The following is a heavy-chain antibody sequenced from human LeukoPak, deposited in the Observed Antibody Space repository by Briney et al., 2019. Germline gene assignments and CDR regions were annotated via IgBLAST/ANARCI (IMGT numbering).Heavy chain of an antibody. CDR1: GFTFSTYS. D-gene: IGHD3-10*01. CDR3: AKESLWFGELLSYYYMDV. Sequence: GGSLRLSCAASGFTFSTYSMNWVRQAPGKGLEWISYISSTSTIYYADSVKGRFTISRDNSKNTLYLQMNSLRAEDTAVYYCAKESLWFGELLSYYYMDVWGKGTTVTVSS. CDR2: ISSTSTI. V-gene: IGHV3-48*01. J-gene: IGHJ6*03.